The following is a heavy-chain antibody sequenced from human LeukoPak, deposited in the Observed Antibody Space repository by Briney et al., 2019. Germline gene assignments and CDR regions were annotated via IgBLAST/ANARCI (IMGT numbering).Heavy chain of an antibody. V-gene: IGHV4-34*01. D-gene: IGHD3-22*01. CDR2: INHSGST. CDR3: ARGVLGVVVADDAFDI. J-gene: IGHJ3*02. Sequence: SETLSLTCAVYGGSFSGYYWRWIRPPQGKGREWIGEINHSGSTNYNPSPKSRVTISVDTPKTQFSLKLSSVTAEDTAVYYCARGVLGVVVADDAFDIWGQKTMVTVSS. CDR1: GGSFSGYY.